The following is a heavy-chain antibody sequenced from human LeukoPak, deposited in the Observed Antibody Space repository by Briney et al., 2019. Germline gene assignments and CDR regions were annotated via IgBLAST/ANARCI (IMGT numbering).Heavy chain of an antibody. J-gene: IGHJ4*02. CDR2: FSGSGGST. CDR3: AKGREQQLDEAYYFDY. D-gene: IGHD6-13*01. CDR1: GFIFSSYA. Sequence: GGSLTLSCAASGFIFSSYAMTRVRQAPGQGLGWGAAFSGSGGSTYYADSVKGRFTISRDNSKNTLYLQMNSLRAEDTAVYYCAKGREQQLDEAYYFDYWGQGTLVTVSS. V-gene: IGHV3-23*01.